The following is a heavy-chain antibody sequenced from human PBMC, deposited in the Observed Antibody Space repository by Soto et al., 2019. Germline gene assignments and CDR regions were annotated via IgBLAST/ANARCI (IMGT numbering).Heavy chain of an antibody. CDR1: VFTFISYG. J-gene: IGHJ4*02. D-gene: IGHD2-15*01. Sequence: GWSLRLSCAASVFTFISYGMHWVRQAPGKGLEWVAVIWYDGSKKYYADSVKGRFTISRDNSKNTLYLEMNSLGTEDTAVYYCAKDRGALRWSEEHYYFDFWGQGTLVTVSS. CDR3: AKDRGALRWSEEHYYFDF. V-gene: IGHV3-30*18. CDR2: IWYDGSKK.